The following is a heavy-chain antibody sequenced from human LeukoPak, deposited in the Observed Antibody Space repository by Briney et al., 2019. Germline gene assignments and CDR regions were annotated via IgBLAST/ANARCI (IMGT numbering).Heavy chain of an antibody. CDR1: GGSFSGYY. D-gene: IGHD3-22*01. Sequence: SETLSLTCAVYGGSFSGYYWSWIRQPPGKGLEWIGEINHSGSTSYNPSLKSRVTISVDTSKNQFSLKLSSVTAADTAVYYCASSHRLYYYDSSGYYWLGRYAFDIWGQGTMVTVSS. V-gene: IGHV4-34*01. CDR3: ASSHRLYYYDSSGYYWLGRYAFDI. CDR2: INHSGST. J-gene: IGHJ3*02.